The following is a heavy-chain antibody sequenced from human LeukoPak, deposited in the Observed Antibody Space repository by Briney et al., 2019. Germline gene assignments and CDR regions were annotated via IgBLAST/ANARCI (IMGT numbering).Heavy chain of an antibody. CDR1: GFTFSSYA. CDR3: AKRGLGVVAGSYDY. Sequence: GGSLRLSCAASGFTFSSYAMSWVSQAPGEGLEWVSYIGSNAASTFYTDSAKGRFTIYRDTSNNTVYLQMNSLRTEETAVYYSAKRGLGVVAGSYDYWGEGNLLTASS. V-gene: IGHV3-23*01. CDR2: IGSNAAST. D-gene: IGHD6-19*01. J-gene: IGHJ4*02.